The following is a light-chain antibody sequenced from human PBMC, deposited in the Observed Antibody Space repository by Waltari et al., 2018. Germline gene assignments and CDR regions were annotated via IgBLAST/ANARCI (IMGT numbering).Light chain of an antibody. V-gene: IGKV1-5*03. J-gene: IGKJ1*01. CDR2: KAS. Sequence: DIQMTQSPSTLSASVGDRVTITCRASQSISSSLAWYQQKQGKAPKVLIYKASTLESGVPSKFSGSGSGTEFTLTISSLQPDDFATYYCQQYDSYSVTFGQGTKVEI. CDR1: QSISSS. CDR3: QQYDSYSVT.